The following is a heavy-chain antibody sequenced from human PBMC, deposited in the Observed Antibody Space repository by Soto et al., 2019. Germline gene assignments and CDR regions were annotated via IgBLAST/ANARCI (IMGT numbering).Heavy chain of an antibody. CDR2: IYPGDSDT. CDR1: GYSFTSYW. CDR3: ARTAAAGKYYYGVDV. Sequence: PGESLKISCKGSGYSFTSYWIGWVRQMPWKGLEWMGIIYPGDSDTRYSSSFQGQVTISADKSISTAYLQWSSLKASDTAIYYCARTAAAGKYYYGVDVWGQGTTVTVSS. V-gene: IGHV5-51*01. D-gene: IGHD6-13*01. J-gene: IGHJ6*02.